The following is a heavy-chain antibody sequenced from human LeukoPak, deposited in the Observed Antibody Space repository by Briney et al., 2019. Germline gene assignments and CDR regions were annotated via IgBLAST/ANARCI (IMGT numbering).Heavy chain of an antibody. D-gene: IGHD6-19*01. CDR2: INHSGST. Sequence: PSETLSLTCAVYGGSFSGYYWSWIRQPPGKGLEWIGEINHSGSTNYNPSLKSRVTISVDTSKNQFSLKLSSATAADTAVYYCARGSSGWAAAVDYWGQGTLVTVSS. CDR3: ARGSSGWAAAVDY. J-gene: IGHJ4*02. CDR1: GGSFSGYY. V-gene: IGHV4-34*01.